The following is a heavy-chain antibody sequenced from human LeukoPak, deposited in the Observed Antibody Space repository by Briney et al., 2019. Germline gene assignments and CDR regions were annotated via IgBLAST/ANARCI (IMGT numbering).Heavy chain of an antibody. V-gene: IGHV3-21*01. CDR1: GFTFSSFN. CDR3: ARSRSIAGDGFDI. CDR2: ISSTSSLI. J-gene: IGHJ3*02. D-gene: IGHD2-21*01. Sequence: PGGSLRLACAASGFTFSSFNMNWVRQAPGKGLEWVSSISSTSSLIWYADSLKGRFTISRDNAKNSLYLQMNSLRAEDTAVYYCARSRSIAGDGFDIWGQGTMVTVSS.